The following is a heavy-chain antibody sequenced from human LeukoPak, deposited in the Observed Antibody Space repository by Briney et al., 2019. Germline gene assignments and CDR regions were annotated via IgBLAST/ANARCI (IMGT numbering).Heavy chain of an antibody. CDR3: ATGYGDYVSRFDY. V-gene: IGHV1-18*01. D-gene: IGHD4-17*01. J-gene: IGHJ4*02. Sequence: ASVKVSCKASGYTFTNYGINWVRQAPGQGLEWMGWISAYNGNTNYAQKLQGRVTMTTDTSISTAYMELSRLRSDDTAVYHCATGYGDYVSRFDYWGQGTLVTVSS. CDR2: ISAYNGNT. CDR1: GYTFTNYG.